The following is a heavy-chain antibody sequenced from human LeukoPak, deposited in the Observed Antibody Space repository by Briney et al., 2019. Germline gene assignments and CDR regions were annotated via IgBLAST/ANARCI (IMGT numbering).Heavy chain of an antibody. CDR2: IKQGGSEK. CDR1: GFTFSSYW. Sequence: GGSLRFSCAASGFTFSSYWMSWVRQAPGKGLEWVANIKQGGSEKYYVDSVKGRFTISRDDAMNSVYLQMNSLRAEDTAVYYCARDGIDYWGQGTLVTVSS. D-gene: IGHD2-15*01. V-gene: IGHV3-7*04. CDR3: ARDGIDY. J-gene: IGHJ4*02.